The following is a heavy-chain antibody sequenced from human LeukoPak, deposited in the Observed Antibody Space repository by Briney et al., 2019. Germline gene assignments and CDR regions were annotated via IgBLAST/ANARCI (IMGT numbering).Heavy chain of an antibody. V-gene: IGHV3-7*01. J-gene: IGHJ4*02. CDR2: TRQDESQK. CDR3: ARVFSTAAGYFDH. D-gene: IGHD6-13*01. Sequence: AGGSLRLPCAASGFTFTSYWMTWVRQAPGKGLEWVANTRQDESQKYYVDSVKGRFTISRDNVKKILYLQMNALRIEDTATYYCARVFSTAAGYFDHWGQGILVTVSA. CDR1: GFTFTSYW.